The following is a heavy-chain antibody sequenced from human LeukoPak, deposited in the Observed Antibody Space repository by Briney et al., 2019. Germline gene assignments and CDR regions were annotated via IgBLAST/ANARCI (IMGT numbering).Heavy chain of an antibody. CDR3: ARAWATDFDY. J-gene: IGHJ4*02. Sequence: PGGSLRLSCAASGFTFSSYAMNWVRQAPGKGLEWVSSISSSTSYIYYADSVKGRFTISRDNAKNSLYLQMNSLRAEDTAVYYCARAWATDFDYWGQGTLVTVSS. D-gene: IGHD7-27*01. V-gene: IGHV3-21*01. CDR2: ISSSTSYI. CDR1: GFTFSSYA.